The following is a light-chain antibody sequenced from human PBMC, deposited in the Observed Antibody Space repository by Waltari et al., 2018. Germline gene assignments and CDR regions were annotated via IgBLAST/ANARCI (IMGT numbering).Light chain of an antibody. V-gene: IGLV3-10*01. Sequence: SDELTQPPSVSFPPGQPAGIPRSGDALPKKYAHWYQQKSGQAPVVVIYEDNKRPSEIPERFSGSSSGTMATLTISGAQVEDEADYYCYSTDSSGLGVFGTGTKVTVL. CDR1: ALPKKY. J-gene: IGLJ1*01. CDR2: EDN. CDR3: YSTDSSGLGV.